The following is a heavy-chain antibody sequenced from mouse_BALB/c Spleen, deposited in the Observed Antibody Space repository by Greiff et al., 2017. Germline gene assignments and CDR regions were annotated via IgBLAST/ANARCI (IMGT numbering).Heavy chain of an antibody. J-gene: IGHJ1*01. Sequence: VKLVESGPGLVAPSQSLSITCTVSGFSLTSYGVHWVRQPPGKGLEWLGVIWAGGSTNYNSALMSRLSISKDNSKSQVFLKMNSLQTDDTAMYYCARGDYGSAPRYFDVWGAGTTVTVSS. CDR1: GFSLTSYG. CDR3: ARGDYGSAPRYFDV. V-gene: IGHV2-9*02. CDR2: IWAGGST. D-gene: IGHD1-1*01.